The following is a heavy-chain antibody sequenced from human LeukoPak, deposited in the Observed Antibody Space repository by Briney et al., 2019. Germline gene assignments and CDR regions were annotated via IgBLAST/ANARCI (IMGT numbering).Heavy chain of an antibody. D-gene: IGHD2-2*01. Sequence: SGPKLVKPTQTLTLTCTFSGFSLSTSGVGVGWIRQPPGKALEWLALIYLDDDKRYSPSLKSRLTITKDTSKNQVVLTMTNMDPVDTATYYCAHARSSTSYLGHFQHWGQGTLVTVSS. CDR1: GFSLSTSGVG. J-gene: IGHJ1*01. CDR3: AHARSSTSYLGHFQH. CDR2: IYLDDDK. V-gene: IGHV2-5*02.